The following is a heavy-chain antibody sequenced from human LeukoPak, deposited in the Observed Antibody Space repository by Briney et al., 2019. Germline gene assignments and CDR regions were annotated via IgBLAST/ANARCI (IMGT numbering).Heavy chain of an antibody. D-gene: IGHD2-15*01. CDR2: ISSSSSYI. CDR1: GFTFSSYS. J-gene: IGHJ4*02. Sequence: GGSLRLSCAASGFTFSSYSMDWVRQAPGKGLEWVSSISSSSSYIYYADSVKGRFTISRDSAKNSLYLQMNSLRAEDTAVYYCARVDCSGGSCYSPFDYWGQGTLVTVSS. CDR3: ARVDCSGGSCYSPFDY. V-gene: IGHV3-21*01.